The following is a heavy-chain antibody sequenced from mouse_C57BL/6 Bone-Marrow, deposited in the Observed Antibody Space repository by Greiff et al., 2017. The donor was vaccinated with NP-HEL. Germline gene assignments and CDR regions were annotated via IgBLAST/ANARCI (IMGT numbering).Heavy chain of an antibody. J-gene: IGHJ1*03. Sequence: AQGLEWIGEIDPSDSYTNYNQKFKGKSTLTVDKSSSTAYMQLSSLTSEDSAVYYCARDGNYKNFDVWGTGTTVTVSS. CDR2: IDPSDSYT. V-gene: IGHV1-69*01. CDR3: ARDGNYKNFDV. D-gene: IGHD2-1*01.